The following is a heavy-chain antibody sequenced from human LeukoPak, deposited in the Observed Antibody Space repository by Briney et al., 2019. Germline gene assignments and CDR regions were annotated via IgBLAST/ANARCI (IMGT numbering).Heavy chain of an antibody. CDR3: ARSEVLDDAFDI. CDR1: GGSISSSSYY. J-gene: IGHJ3*02. D-gene: IGHD2-15*01. Sequence: PSETLSLTCTVSGGSISSSSYYWGWIRQPPGKGLEWIGSIYYSGSTYYNPSLKSRVTISVDTSKNQFSLKLSSVTAADTAVYYCARSEVLDDAFDIWGQGTMVTVSS. V-gene: IGHV4-39*07. CDR2: IYYSGST.